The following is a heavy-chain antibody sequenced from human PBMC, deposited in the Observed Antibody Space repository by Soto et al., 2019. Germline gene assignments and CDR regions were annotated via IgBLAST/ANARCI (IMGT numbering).Heavy chain of an antibody. CDR3: ARDQLRFLEWLRGGYFDY. V-gene: IGHV1-46*01. CDR2: INPSGGRT. CDR1: GYTFTSYY. D-gene: IGHD3-3*01. Sequence: QVQLVQSGAEVRKPGASVKVSCKASGYTFTSYYMHWVRQAPGQGLEWMGIINPSGGRTSYAQKFQGRVTMTRDTSTSTVYMELSSLRSEDTAVYYCARDQLRFLEWLRGGYFDYWGQGTLVTVSS. J-gene: IGHJ4*02.